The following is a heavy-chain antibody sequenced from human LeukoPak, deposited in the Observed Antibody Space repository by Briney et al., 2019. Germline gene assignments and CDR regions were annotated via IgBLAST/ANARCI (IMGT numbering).Heavy chain of an antibody. CDR3: AREEGSYPSTTRFDP. J-gene: IGHJ5*02. V-gene: IGHV3-74*01. Sequence: PGGSLRLSCAASGFTFSNYWMHWVRQAPGKGLVWVSRINSDGSSTIYADSVKGRFTISRDNAKNTLYLQMNSLRAEDTAVYYCAREEGSYPSTTRFDPWGQGTLVTVSS. CDR1: GFTFSNYW. D-gene: IGHD1-26*01. CDR2: INSDGSST.